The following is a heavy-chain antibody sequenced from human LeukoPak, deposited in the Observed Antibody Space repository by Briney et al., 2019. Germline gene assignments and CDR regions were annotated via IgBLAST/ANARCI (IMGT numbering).Heavy chain of an antibody. CDR1: GGSFSGYY. D-gene: IGHD3-3*01. J-gene: IGHJ4*02. V-gene: IGHV4-34*01. Sequence: SETLSLTCAVYGGSFSGYYWSWLRQPPGKGLEWIGEINHSGSTNYNPSLKSRVTISVDTSKNQFSLKLSSVTAADTAVYYCARVRKSRLYFGVVIDRGYCFDYWGQGTLVTVSS. CDR2: INHSGST. CDR3: ARVRKSRLYFGVVIDRGYCFDY.